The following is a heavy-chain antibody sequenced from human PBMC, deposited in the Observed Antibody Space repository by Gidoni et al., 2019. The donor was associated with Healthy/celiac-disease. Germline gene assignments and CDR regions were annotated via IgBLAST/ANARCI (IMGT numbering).Heavy chain of an antibody. D-gene: IGHD1-26*01. V-gene: IGHV3-23*01. CDR1: GVTCSSYA. Sequence: EVKLLVSGGGWVWPGGSLRLSCAASGVTCSSYAMRSVRQAPGKGLEWVSAISGSGGSTYYADSVKGRFTISRDNSKNTLYLQMNSLGAEDTAVYYCAKGVGATRKFQFDYWGQGTLVTVSS. J-gene: IGHJ4*02. CDR2: ISGSGGST. CDR3: AKGVGATRKFQFDY.